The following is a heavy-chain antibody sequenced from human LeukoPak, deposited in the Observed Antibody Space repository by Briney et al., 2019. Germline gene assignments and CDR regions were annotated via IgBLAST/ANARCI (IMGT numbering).Heavy chain of an antibody. J-gene: IGHJ4*02. V-gene: IGHV4-31*03. CDR3: ARVAGSSSSLLDY. Sequence: SETLSLTCTVSGGSISSGGYYWSWIRQHPGKGLGWIGYIYYSGSTYYNPSLKSRVTISVDTSKNQFSLKLSSVTAADTAVYYCARVAGSSSSLLDYWGQGTLVTVSS. CDR2: IYYSGST. D-gene: IGHD6-6*01. CDR1: GGSISSGGYY.